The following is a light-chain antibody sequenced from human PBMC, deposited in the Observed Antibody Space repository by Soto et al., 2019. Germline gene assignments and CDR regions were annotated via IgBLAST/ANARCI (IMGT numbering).Light chain of an antibody. CDR2: AAS. V-gene: IGKV1-39*01. Sequence: DIQMTQSPSSLSASVGDRVTITCRASQTISSYLNWYQQRPGKAPKLLIYAASSLQSGVPPRFSGSGSGTDFSLTISDLQPEDFASYYCQQSFTNPLTFGGGTKVDIX. J-gene: IGKJ4*01. CDR3: QQSFTNPLT. CDR1: QTISSY.